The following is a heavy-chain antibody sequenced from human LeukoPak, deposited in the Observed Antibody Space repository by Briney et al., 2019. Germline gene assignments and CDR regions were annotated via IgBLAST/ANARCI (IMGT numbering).Heavy chain of an antibody. CDR2: ISGSGGST. CDR1: GFTFSDYA. CDR3: VKLHNLNSDY. J-gene: IGHJ4*02. D-gene: IGHD1-14*01. Sequence: PGGSLRLSCAASGFTFSDYAMNWVRQAPGKGLEWVSTISGSGGSTYYAGSVKGRFTISRDNSKNTLYLQMNSLRAEDTAVYYCVKLHNLNSDYWGQGTLVTVSS. V-gene: IGHV3-23*01.